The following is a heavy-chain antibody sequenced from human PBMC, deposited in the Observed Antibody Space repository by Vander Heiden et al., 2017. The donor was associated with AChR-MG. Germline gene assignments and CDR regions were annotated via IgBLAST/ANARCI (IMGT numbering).Heavy chain of an antibody. Sequence: QVTFKESGPVLVNPTDTLTFTCTVSGFPLSSPRMGAGWIRQPPGKALEWLTHIFSNDDKSFTTSLRSRLTISKDTSKSQVVITMTNMDPVDTATYYCARIADTDLRSGSVYYFDYWGQGTRVTVSS. J-gene: IGHJ4*02. CDR1: GFPLSSPRMG. D-gene: IGHD3-3*01. V-gene: IGHV2-26*01. CDR2: IFSNDDK. CDR3: ARIADTDLRSGSVYYFDY.